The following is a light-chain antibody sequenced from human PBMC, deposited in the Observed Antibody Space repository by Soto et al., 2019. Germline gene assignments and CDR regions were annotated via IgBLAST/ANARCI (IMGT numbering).Light chain of an antibody. V-gene: IGLV1-44*01. CDR3: SAWDDSLNGLYV. CDR2: SND. Sequence: QAVVTQAPSASGTPGQRVTISCSGSSSNIGRSSVNWYQHLPGTAPKLLIYSNDRRPSGVPERFSGSKSGTSASLAISGLQSEDEADYYCSAWDDSLNGLYVFGTGT. J-gene: IGLJ1*01. CDR1: SSNIGRSS.